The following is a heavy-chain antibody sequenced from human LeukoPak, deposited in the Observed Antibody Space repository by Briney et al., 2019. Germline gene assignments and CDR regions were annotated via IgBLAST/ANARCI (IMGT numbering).Heavy chain of an antibody. Sequence: GGSLRLSCVASGFTFSNAWMNWVRQAPGKGLEWVSVIYSGGSTYYADSVKGRFTISRDNSKNTLYLQMNSLRAEDTAVYYCARDVGIADDYWGQGTLVTVSS. CDR2: IYSGGST. D-gene: IGHD6-13*01. CDR1: GFTFSNAW. V-gene: IGHV3-53*01. CDR3: ARDVGIADDY. J-gene: IGHJ4*02.